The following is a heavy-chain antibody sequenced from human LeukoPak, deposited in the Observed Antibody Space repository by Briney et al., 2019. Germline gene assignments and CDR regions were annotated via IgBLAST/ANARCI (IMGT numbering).Heavy chain of an antibody. V-gene: IGHV3-30*04. D-gene: IGHD3-10*02. Sequence: PGGSLRLSCTVSDFSFNNHAVHWLRQAPGKGLEWVAVISYDGRDKYYGDSVKGRFTTSRDNSRNIVFLQLNRLRTEDTALFYCARDIFGEAFDIWGQGALVTVSS. CDR1: DFSFNNHA. J-gene: IGHJ3*02. CDR2: ISYDGRDK. CDR3: ARDIFGEAFDI.